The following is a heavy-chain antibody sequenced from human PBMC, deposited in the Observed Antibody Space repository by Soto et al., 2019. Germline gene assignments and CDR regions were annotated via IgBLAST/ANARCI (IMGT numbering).Heavy chain of an antibody. J-gene: IGHJ5*02. CDR3: XXXXXXXXXXXXXDP. CDR1: GFTFNHYG. CDR2: IWYDGSKK. V-gene: IGHV3-33*04. Sequence: QVQLVESGGGVVQPGRSLRLSCAASGFTFNHYGXXXXXXXXXXXXXXVAAIWYDGSKKYYADSLEGRFTISRDNSKXXXXXXXXXXXXXXXXXXXXXXXXXXXXXXXXXDPWGQGTLVTVSS.